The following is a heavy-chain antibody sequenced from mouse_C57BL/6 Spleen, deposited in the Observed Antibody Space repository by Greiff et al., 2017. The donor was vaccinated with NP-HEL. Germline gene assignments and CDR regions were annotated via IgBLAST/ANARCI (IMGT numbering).Heavy chain of an antibody. V-gene: IGHV5-4*01. CDR1: GFTFSSYA. J-gene: IGHJ4*01. CDR3: ARYYDYDYYAMDY. CDR2: ISDGGSYT. Sequence: EVHLVESGGGLVKPGGSLKLSCAASGFTFSSYAMSWVRQTPEKRLEWVATISDGGSYTYYPDNVKGRFTISRDNAKNNLYLQMSHLKSEDTAMYYCARYYDYDYYAMDYWGQGTSVTVSS. D-gene: IGHD2-4*01.